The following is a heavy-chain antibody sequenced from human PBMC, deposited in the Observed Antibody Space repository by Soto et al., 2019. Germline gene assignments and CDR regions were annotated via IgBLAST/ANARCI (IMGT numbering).Heavy chain of an antibody. CDR1: GFTFSSYG. D-gene: IGHD3-22*01. CDR3: AKDWDPYYYDSSGYSVDAFDT. J-gene: IGHJ3*02. CDR2: ISGSGGST. Sequence: GGSLRLSCAASGFTFSSYGMHWVRQAPGKGLEWVAVISGSGGSTYYADSVKGRFTISRDNSKNTLYLQMNSLRAEDTAVYYCAKDWDPYYYDSSGYSVDAFDTWGQGTMVTVSS. V-gene: IGHV3-23*01.